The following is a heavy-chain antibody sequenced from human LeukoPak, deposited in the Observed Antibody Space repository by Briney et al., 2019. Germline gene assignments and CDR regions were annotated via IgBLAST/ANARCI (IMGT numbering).Heavy chain of an antibody. CDR1: GFTLDNYN. CDR2: IRSYSSYI. V-gene: IGHV3-21*01. CDR3: ARFAEVYYYVDV. Sequence: GGSLRLSCAASGFTLDNYNFNWVRQAPGKGLEWVASIRSYSSYIHYADSVKGRFTISRDDAKKSLYLQMDSLRAEDTAVYFCARFAEVYYYVDVWGTGTTVIVSS. D-gene: IGHD2-21*01. J-gene: IGHJ6*03.